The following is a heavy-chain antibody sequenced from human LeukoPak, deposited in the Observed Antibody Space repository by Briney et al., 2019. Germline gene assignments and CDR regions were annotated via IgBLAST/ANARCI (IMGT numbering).Heavy chain of an antibody. CDR3: ASGDRGELVDY. D-gene: IGHD3-10*01. CDR1: GGSISSSNW. J-gene: IGHJ4*02. V-gene: IGHV4-4*02. CDR2: IYHSGST. Sequence: SETLSLTCAVSGGSISSSNWWSWVRQPPGKGLGGIGKIYHSGSTNYNPSLKSRVTISVDKSKNQFSLKLSSVTAADTAVYYCASGDRGELVDYWGQGTLVTVS.